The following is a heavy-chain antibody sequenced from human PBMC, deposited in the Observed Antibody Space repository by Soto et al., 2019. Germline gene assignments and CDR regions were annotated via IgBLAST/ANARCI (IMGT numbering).Heavy chain of an antibody. V-gene: IGHV1-2*04. CDR1: GYSFTDYP. J-gene: IGHJ6*02. CDR3: ARGDSTDCSNGVCSFFYNHDMDV. D-gene: IGHD2-8*01. CDR2: INPKSGGT. Sequence: APGKGSCQASGYSFTDYPIHWGRQAPGQRLEWLGRINPKSGGTSTAQKFQGWVTMTTDTSISTASMELTRLTSDDTAIYYCARGDSTDCSNGVCSFFYNHDMDVWGQGTTVTVSS.